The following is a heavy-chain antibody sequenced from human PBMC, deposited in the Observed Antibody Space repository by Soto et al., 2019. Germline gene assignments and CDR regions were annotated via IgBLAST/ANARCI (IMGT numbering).Heavy chain of an antibody. Sequence: HPGGSLRLSCAASVFTFSSYAMTWVRQAPGKGLEWVSSISGSGGTRYYADSVKGRFTISRDNSENTLYLQMNSLRVRDTAIYYCARVSGFSSGPSGVWGQGTTVTVSS. CDR3: ARVSGFSSGPSGV. CDR1: VFTFSSYA. V-gene: IGHV3-23*01. J-gene: IGHJ6*02. CDR2: ISGSGGTR. D-gene: IGHD6-19*01.